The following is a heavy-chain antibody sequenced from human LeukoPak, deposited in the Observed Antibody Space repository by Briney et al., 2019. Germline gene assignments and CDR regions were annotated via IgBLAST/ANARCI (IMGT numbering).Heavy chain of an antibody. CDR3: AKDRSTSCYLCGGFDT. CDR1: GFTFSTSA. CDR2: ISGTAYNT. D-gene: IGHD2-2*01. Sequence: PGGSLRLSCAASGFTFSTSAMSWVRQAPGKGLEWVSGISGTAYNTDYADSAKGRFTISRDNSKNTLYLQMNSLRAEDTAVYYCAKDRSTSCYLCGGFDTWGQGTLVTVSS. V-gene: IGHV3-23*01. J-gene: IGHJ5*02.